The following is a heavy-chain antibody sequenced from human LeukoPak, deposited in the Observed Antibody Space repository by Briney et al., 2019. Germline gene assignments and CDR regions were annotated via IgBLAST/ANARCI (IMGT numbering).Heavy chain of an antibody. CDR1: GFTFSSYT. V-gene: IGHV3-23*01. CDR2: ISASGGST. D-gene: IGHD6-19*01. J-gene: IGHJ3*01. CDR3: AKFAYSSGWGAFDP. Sequence: GGSLRLSCEASGFTFSSYTMTWVRQAPGKGLEWVSDISASGGSTHYADSVKGRFTISRDNSKNTLYLQMNSLRVEDTAVYCCAKFAYSSGWGAFDPWGQGTMVTVSS.